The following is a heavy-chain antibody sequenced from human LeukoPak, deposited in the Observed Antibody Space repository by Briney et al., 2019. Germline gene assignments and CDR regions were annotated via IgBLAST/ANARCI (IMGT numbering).Heavy chain of an antibody. D-gene: IGHD3-10*01. CDR1: GFXXXSYA. Sequence: LRLSXAASGFXXXSYAMSWVRQAPGKGLEWVSVIYSGGSTYYADSVKGRFTISRDNSKNTLYLQMNSLRAEDTAVYYCARKEPGVRGAAFDYWGQGTLVTVSS. V-gene: IGHV3-66*01. CDR3: ARKEPGVRGAAFDY. CDR2: IYSGGST. J-gene: IGHJ4*02.